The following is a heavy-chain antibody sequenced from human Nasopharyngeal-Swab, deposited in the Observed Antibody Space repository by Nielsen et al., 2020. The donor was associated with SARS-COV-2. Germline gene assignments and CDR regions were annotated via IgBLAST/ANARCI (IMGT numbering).Heavy chain of an antibody. CDR3: ARLEVRGVIGP. CDR1: GYTFTSFD. D-gene: IGHD3-10*01. Sequence: ASVKVSCKASGYTFTSFDINWVRQAPGQGLEWMGWINPNSGNTGYAQKFQGRISMTRNTHINTAYMELDSLTSADTAVYYCARLEVRGVIGPWGQGTLVTVSS. V-gene: IGHV1-8*01. J-gene: IGHJ5*02. CDR2: INPNSGNT.